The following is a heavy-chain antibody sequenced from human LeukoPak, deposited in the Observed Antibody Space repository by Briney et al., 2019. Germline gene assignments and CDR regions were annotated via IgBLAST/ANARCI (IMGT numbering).Heavy chain of an antibody. CDR1: GGTFSSYA. J-gene: IGHJ5*02. CDR2: IIPIFGTA. Sequence: SVKVSCKASGGTFSSYAISWVRQAPGQGLEWMGGIIPIFGTANYAQKFQGRVTITADKSTSTAYMELSSLRSEDTAVYYCARDRAGTGQTGFDPWGQGTLVTVSS. V-gene: IGHV1-69*06. D-gene: IGHD6-19*01. CDR3: ARDRAGTGQTGFDP.